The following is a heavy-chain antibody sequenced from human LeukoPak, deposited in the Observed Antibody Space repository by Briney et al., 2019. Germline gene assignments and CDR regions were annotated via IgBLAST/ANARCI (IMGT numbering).Heavy chain of an antibody. V-gene: IGHV3-30-3*01. CDR3: ARSSYPGVAVAGTLDY. D-gene: IGHD6-19*01. CDR1: GFTFSSYA. Sequence: PGGSLRLSCAASGFTFSSYAMHWVRQAPGKGLEWVAVISYDGSNKYYADSVKGRFTISRDNSKNTLYLQMNSLRAEDTAVYYCARSSYPGVAVAGTLDYWGQGTLVTASS. CDR2: ISYDGSNK. J-gene: IGHJ4*02.